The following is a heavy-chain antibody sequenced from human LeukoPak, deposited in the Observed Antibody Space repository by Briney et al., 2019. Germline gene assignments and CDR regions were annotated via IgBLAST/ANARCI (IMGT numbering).Heavy chain of an antibody. J-gene: IGHJ4*02. V-gene: IGHV4-39*01. CDR3: AGPLLTYYSDSSAYS. Sequence: SGTLSLTCSVSGGSISSSKYYWGWIRQPPGKGLEWIGIIYYSVSTYYNPSRKSRVTISIDTSKNQFSLKLSSVTAADTAVYYCAGPLLTYYSDSSAYSWGQGTLVTVSS. CDR1: GGSISSSKYY. D-gene: IGHD3-22*01. CDR2: IYYSVST.